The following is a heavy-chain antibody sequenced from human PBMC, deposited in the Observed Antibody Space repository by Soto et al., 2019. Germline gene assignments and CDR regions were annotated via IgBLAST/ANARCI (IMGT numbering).Heavy chain of an antibody. CDR1: VFSLSTSGMC. Sequence: SGPTLVNPTQTLTLTCTFSVFSLSTSGMCVSWIRQPPGKALEWLARIDWDDDKYYSTSLKTRLTISKDTSKNQVVLTMTNMDPVDTATYYCARTHTGRFLEWPEDMDVWGKGTTVNVSS. CDR3: ARTHTGRFLEWPEDMDV. CDR2: IDWDDDK. J-gene: IGHJ6*03. V-gene: IGHV2-70*11. D-gene: IGHD3-3*01.